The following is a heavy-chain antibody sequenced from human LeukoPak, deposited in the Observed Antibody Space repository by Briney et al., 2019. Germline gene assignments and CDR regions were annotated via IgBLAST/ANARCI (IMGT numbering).Heavy chain of an antibody. Sequence: GGSLRLSCAASGFTFSGYAMHWVRQAPGKGLEWVAVISYDGSNKYYADSVKGRFTISSDNSKNTLYLQMNSLRAEDTAVYYCARDRSGTEHFDYWGQGTLVTVSS. CDR1: GFTFSGYA. V-gene: IGHV3-30*04. J-gene: IGHJ4*02. CDR2: ISYDGSNK. CDR3: ARDRSGTEHFDY. D-gene: IGHD6-13*01.